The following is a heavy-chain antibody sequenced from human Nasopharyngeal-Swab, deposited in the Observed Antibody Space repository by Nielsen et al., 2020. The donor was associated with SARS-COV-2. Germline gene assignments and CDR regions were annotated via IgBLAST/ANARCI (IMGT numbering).Heavy chain of an antibody. CDR3: ARGDDSSGFSITLDY. D-gene: IGHD3-22*01. J-gene: IGHJ4*02. Sequence: GGSLRLSCAASGFTFDIYEMDWVRQAPGKGLEWVSYISSTGSTIYYADSVKGRFTISRDNAKNSLYLQMNSLRAEDTAVYYCARGDDSSGFSITLDYWGQGTLVTVSS. V-gene: IGHV3-48*03. CDR1: GFTFDIYE. CDR2: ISSTGSTI.